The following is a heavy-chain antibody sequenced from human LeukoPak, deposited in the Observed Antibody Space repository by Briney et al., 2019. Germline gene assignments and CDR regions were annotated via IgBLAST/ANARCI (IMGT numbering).Heavy chain of an antibody. V-gene: IGHV3-21*01. CDR2: ITSSSSYI. CDR3: ARAIFSSGWYLIDY. CDR1: GFPFSSHN. J-gene: IGHJ4*02. Sequence: GGSLRLSCAASGFPFSSHNMNWVRQAPGKGLEWVSYITSSSSYIYYADSVKGRFTISRDNAKNSLYLRMDSLRAEDTAVYYCARAIFSSGWYLIDYWGQGTLVTISS. D-gene: IGHD6-19*01.